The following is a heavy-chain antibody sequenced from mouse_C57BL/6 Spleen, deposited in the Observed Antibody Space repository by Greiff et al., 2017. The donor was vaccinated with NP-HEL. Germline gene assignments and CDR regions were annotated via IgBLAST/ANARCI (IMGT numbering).Heavy chain of an antibody. J-gene: IGHJ2*01. V-gene: IGHV1-64*01. CDR3: AREWLRRDYFDY. Sequence: VQLQQSGAELVKPGASVKLSCKASGYTFTSYWMHWVKQRPGQGLEWIGMIHPNSGSTNYNEKFKSKATLTVDKSSSTAYMQLSSLTSEDSAVYYCAREWLRRDYFDYWGQGTTLTVSS. CDR2: IHPNSGST. CDR1: GYTFTSYW. D-gene: IGHD2-2*01.